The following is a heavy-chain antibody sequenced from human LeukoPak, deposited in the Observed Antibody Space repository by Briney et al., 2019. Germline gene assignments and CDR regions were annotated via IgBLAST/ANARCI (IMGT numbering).Heavy chain of an antibody. CDR2: ITSSSSYI. J-gene: IGHJ4*02. D-gene: IGHD6-19*01. V-gene: IGHV3-21*01. Sequence: GGSLRLSCAGSGFTFSSYSMNWVRQAPGKGLEWVSSITSSSSYIYYADSVKGRFTISRDNAKKSVYLQMNSLRAKDTAVYYCARGSTYSSGWYTGFDYWGQGTLVTVSS. CDR3: ARGSTYSSGWYTGFDY. CDR1: GFTFSSYS.